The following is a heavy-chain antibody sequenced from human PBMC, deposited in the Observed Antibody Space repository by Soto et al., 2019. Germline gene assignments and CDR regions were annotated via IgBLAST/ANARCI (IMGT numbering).Heavy chain of an antibody. J-gene: IGHJ6*02. CDR3: VRQRAAKLYSPPNHHYSEMDV. Sequence: GESLKISCEGSGYIFSRYWVGWVRQMPGKGLEWMGVVYPTDSNTRYSPSFQGQVTISADKSTSTAYLRWSSLKASDTAVYYCVRQRAAKLYSPPNHHYSEMDVWGQGTTVTVSS. CDR2: VYPTDSNT. CDR1: GYIFSRYW. V-gene: IGHV5-51*01. D-gene: IGHD2-21*01.